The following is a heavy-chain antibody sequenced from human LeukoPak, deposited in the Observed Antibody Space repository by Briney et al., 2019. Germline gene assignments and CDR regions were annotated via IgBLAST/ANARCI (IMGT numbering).Heavy chain of an antibody. J-gene: IGHJ5*02. V-gene: IGHV3-66*01. D-gene: IGHD3-10*01. CDR2: IYAGGNT. CDR3: VKEGAMIRGVIWSPNWFDP. Sequence: PGGSLRLSCAVSGFTGSYNYKSWVRQAAGKGLEGVSVIYAGGNTYYADSVKGRFTISRDSSENTLYLQMDSLRAEDTAVYYCVKEGAMIRGVIWSPNWFDPWGQGTLVTVSS. CDR1: GFTGSYNY.